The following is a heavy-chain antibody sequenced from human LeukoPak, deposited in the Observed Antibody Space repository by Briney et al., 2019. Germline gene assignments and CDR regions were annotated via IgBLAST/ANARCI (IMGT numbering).Heavy chain of an antibody. CDR2: ISSSGNTK. D-gene: IGHD3-3*01. V-gene: IGHV3-11*01. Sequence: PGGSLRLSCAASGFTFSDYSMSWIRQAPGKGLEWVLFISSSGNTKYYTDSVKGRFTISRDNAKNSLYLQMNSLRAEDTAVYYCAREVTIFGVVLSGYYGLDVWGQGTTVTVSS. CDR3: AREVTIFGVVLSGYYGLDV. CDR1: GFTFSDYS. J-gene: IGHJ6*02.